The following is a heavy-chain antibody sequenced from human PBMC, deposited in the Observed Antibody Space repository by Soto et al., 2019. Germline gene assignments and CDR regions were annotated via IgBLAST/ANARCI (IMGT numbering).Heavy chain of an antibody. V-gene: IGHV3-48*02. Sequence: GGSLRLSCAASGFTFSSYSMNWVRQAPGKGLEWVSYISSSSTIYYADSVKGRFTISRDNARNSLYLQMNSLRDEDTAVYYCAREDQSSSDPFDYWGQGTLVTVSS. CDR3: AREDQSSSDPFDY. J-gene: IGHJ4*02. D-gene: IGHD6-19*01. CDR1: GFTFSSYS. CDR2: ISSSSTI.